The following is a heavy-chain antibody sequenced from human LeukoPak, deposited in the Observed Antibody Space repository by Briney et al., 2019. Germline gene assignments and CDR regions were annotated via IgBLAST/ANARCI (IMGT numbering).Heavy chain of an antibody. Sequence: SETLSLTCTVSGGSISSSSYYWGWIRQPPGKGLEWIGSIYYSGSTYYSPSLKSRVTISVDTSKNQFSLKLSSVTAADTAVYYCARQWIQLSSSHYFDYWGQGTLVTVSS. V-gene: IGHV4-39*01. D-gene: IGHD5-18*01. CDR2: IYYSGST. J-gene: IGHJ4*02. CDR1: GGSISSSSYY. CDR3: ARQWIQLSSSHYFDY.